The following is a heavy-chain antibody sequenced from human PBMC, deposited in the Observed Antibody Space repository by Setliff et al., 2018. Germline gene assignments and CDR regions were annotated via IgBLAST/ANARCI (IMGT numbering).Heavy chain of an antibody. J-gene: IGHJ3*01. V-gene: IGHV1-18*01. Sequence: ASVKVSCKTSGFTFSDFGISWVRQAPGQGLEWMGWISGYTGKTYYAPKLEGRVTLTTXXXTNTAYMXXXGXRXDDTAMYFCAFSSLSLCSGGNCPNVFDVWGQGTMVTVSS. CDR2: ISGYTGKT. CDR1: GFTFSDFG. CDR3: AFSSLSLCSGGNCPNVFDV. D-gene: IGHD2-15*01.